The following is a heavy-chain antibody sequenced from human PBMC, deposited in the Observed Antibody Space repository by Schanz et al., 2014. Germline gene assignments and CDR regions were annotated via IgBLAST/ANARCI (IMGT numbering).Heavy chain of an antibody. J-gene: IGHJ4*02. Sequence: EVQLVESGGGLVQPGGSLRLSCAASGFSFSDYWMDWVRQAPGKGLEWVASIRQDGGYKVHVDSVEGRFTISRDNAQKSLYLQIDALRVDDTAGYYLARNRGFQAFDYWGRGTLVTVST. CDR2: IRQDGGYK. V-gene: IGHV3-7*01. CDR1: GFSFSDYW. CDR3: ARNRGFQAFDY.